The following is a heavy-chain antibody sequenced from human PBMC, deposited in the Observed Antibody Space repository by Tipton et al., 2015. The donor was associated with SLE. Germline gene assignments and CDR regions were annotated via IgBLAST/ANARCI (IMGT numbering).Heavy chain of an antibody. Sequence: TLSLTCSVSGDSISSSSHYWVWIRQPPGKGLEWIGSVYYRGSTYHNPSLKSRVTISVDTSKNQFSLKLSSVTAAGTAVYYCARSEAAAGVLNWFDPWGQGTLVTVSS. D-gene: IGHD3-10*01. CDR2: VYYRGST. V-gene: IGHV4-39*07. CDR3: ARSEAAAGVLNWFDP. CDR1: GDSISSSSHY. J-gene: IGHJ5*02.